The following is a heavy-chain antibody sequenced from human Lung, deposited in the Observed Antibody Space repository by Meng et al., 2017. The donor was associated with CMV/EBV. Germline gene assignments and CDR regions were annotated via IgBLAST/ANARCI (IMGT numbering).Heavy chain of an antibody. V-gene: IGHV1-46*01. Sequence: QVQLVESGAEVKKPGASVTVSCKASGYTFMNYHIHWVRKAPGQGLEWMGIIDPSDGTKNYARKFQGRVTMTRDTSRSTVYMELSSLRSGDTAVYYCARSTDSGKDNEYFKYCGQGTLVTVSS. CDR2: IDPSDGTK. J-gene: IGHJ1*01. CDR3: ARSTDSGKDNEYFKY. D-gene: IGHD1-26*01. CDR1: GYTFMNYH.